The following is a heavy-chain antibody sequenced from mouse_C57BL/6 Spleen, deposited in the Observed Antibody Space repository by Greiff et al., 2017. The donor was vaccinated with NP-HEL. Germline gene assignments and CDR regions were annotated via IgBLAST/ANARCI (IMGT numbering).Heavy chain of an antibody. Sequence: VQLKQSGGDLVKPGGSLKLSCAASGFTFSSYGMSWVRQTPDKRLEWVATISSGGSYTYYPDSVKGRFTIPRDNAKNTLYLQMSSLKSEDTAMYYCARHNWDAYWGQGTLVTVSA. J-gene: IGHJ3*01. CDR3: ARHNWDAY. CDR1: GFTFSSYG. D-gene: IGHD4-1*01. CDR2: ISSGGSYT. V-gene: IGHV5-6*01.